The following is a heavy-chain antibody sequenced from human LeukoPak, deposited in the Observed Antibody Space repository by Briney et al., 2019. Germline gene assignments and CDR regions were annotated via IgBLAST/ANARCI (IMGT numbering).Heavy chain of an antibody. D-gene: IGHD6-6*01. J-gene: IGHJ5*01. CDR1: GGSISSYY. V-gene: IGHV4-59*01. CDR3: ARLATPSTVAARGRSWFES. CDR2: IFYSGRT. Sequence: PSETLSLTCSVSGGSISSYYWSWIRQPPGKGLEWIGYIFYSGRTSYNPSLKSRVTLSVDTSKNQFSLKLNSVTAADTAVYYCARLATPSTVAARGRSWFESWGQGTLVTVSS.